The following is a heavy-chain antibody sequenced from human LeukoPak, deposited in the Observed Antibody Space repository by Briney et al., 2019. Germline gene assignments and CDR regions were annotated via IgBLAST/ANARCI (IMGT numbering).Heavy chain of an antibody. V-gene: IGHV3-9*01. CDR3: AKDMARYYDSSGYYPFDY. CDR2: ISWNSGSI. J-gene: IGHJ4*02. Sequence: PGRSLRLSCAASGFTFDDYAMHWVRQAPGKGLEWVSGISWNSGSIGYADSVKGRFTISRDNAKNSLYLQMNSLRAEDTALYYCAKDMARYYDSSGYYPFDYWGQGTLVTVSS. CDR1: GFTFDDYA. D-gene: IGHD3-22*01.